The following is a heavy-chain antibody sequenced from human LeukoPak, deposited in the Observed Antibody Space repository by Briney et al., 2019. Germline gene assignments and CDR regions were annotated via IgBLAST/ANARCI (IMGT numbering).Heavy chain of an antibody. D-gene: IGHD3-9*01. CDR2: IYHSGST. V-gene: IGHV4-38-2*02. Sequence: SETLSLTCTVSGYSISSGYYWGWIRQPPGKGLEWIGSIYHSGSTNYNPSLKSRVTISVDTSKNQFSLKLSSVTAADTAVYYCARETAHYDILTGYYPDAFDIWGQGTMVTVSS. J-gene: IGHJ3*02. CDR1: GYSISSGYY. CDR3: ARETAHYDILTGYYPDAFDI.